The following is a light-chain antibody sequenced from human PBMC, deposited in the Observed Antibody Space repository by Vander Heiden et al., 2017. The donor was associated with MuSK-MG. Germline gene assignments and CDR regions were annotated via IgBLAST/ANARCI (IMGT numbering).Light chain of an antibody. Sequence: SYELTQPPSVSVSPGQTATITCAGDALPKQYAYWYQQKPGQAPVTIIYKDNERPSGIPERFSGSTSGGTTVTLTISGVQAEDEADYYCQSSDNSGTYVVFGGGTKLTGL. J-gene: IGLJ3*02. CDR2: KDN. V-gene: IGLV3-25*03. CDR1: ALPKQY. CDR3: QSSDNSGTYVV.